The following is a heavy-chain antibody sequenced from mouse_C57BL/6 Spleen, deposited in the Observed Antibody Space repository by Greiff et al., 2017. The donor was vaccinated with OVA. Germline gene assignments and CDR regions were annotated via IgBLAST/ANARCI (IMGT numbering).Heavy chain of an antibody. Sequence: EVKVVESGGGLVKPGGSLKLSCAASGFTFSDYGLHWVRQAPEKGLEWVAYISSGSSTIYYADTVKGRFTISRDKAKNTLFRQMTSLRSEDTSMYYCAREIGSSYDYWGQGTTLTFSS. CDR3: AREIGSSYDY. CDR1: GFTFSDYG. D-gene: IGHD1-1*01. CDR2: ISSGSSTI. V-gene: IGHV5-17*01. J-gene: IGHJ2*01.